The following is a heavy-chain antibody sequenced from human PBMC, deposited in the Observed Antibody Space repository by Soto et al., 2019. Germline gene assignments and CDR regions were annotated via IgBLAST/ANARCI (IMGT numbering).Heavy chain of an antibody. CDR1: GFTLSSYW. CDR2: IKQDGSEK. Sequence: EVQLVESGGGLVQPGGSLRLSCAASGFTLSSYWMSWVRQAPGKGLEWVANIKQDGSEKYYVDSVKGRFTISRDTAKSSLYLQLNSLRAEDPAVYYCARAYGSSYSTRYYGMDVWGQGTTVTVSS. D-gene: IGHD6-13*01. CDR3: ARAYGSSYSTRYYGMDV. V-gene: IGHV3-7*05. J-gene: IGHJ6*02.